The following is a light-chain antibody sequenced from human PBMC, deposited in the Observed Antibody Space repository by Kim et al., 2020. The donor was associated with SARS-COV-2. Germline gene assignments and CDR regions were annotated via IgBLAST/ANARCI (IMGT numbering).Light chain of an antibody. Sequence: GQRVTISCSGSSSNIGSNYVYWYQQLPGTAPKLLIYRNNQRPSGVPDRFSGSKSGTSASLAISGLRSEDEADYYCAAWDDSLIGYVFGTGTKVTVL. V-gene: IGLV1-47*01. CDR3: AAWDDSLIGYV. CDR1: SSNIGSNY. CDR2: RNN. J-gene: IGLJ1*01.